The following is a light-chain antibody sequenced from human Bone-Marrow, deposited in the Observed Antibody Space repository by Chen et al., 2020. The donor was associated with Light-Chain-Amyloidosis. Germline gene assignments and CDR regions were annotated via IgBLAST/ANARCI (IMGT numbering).Light chain of an antibody. CDR2: DDS. Sequence: SYVLPQPSSVSVSPGPTATIACGGNNIGSTSVHWYQQTPGQAPLLVGYDDSDRPSGIPERLSGSNSGNTATLTISRVEAGDEADYYCQVWDRSSDRPVFGGGTKLTVL. CDR3: QVWDRSSDRPV. J-gene: IGLJ3*02. V-gene: IGLV3-21*02. CDR1: NIGSTS.